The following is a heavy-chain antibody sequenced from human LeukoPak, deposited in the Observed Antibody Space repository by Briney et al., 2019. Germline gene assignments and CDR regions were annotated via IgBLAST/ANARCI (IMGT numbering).Heavy chain of an antibody. CDR2: ISSSSSTI. CDR1: GFTFSSYS. V-gene: IGHV3-48*01. D-gene: IGHD3-10*01. Sequence: GGSLRLSCAASGFTFSSYSMNWVRQAQGKGLEWVSYISSSSSTIYYADSVKGRFTISRDNAKNSLYLQMNSLRAEDTAVYYCARDGTGELWFGELSIDYWGQGTLVTVSS. J-gene: IGHJ4*02. CDR3: ARDGTGELWFGELSIDY.